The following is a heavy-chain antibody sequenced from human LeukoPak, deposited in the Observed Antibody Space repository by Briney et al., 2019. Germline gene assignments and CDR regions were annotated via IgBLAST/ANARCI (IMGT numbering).Heavy chain of an antibody. V-gene: IGHV3-7*01. CDR1: GFTFSSYW. D-gene: IGHD3-22*01. CDR3: GCGSYDSRGSYYPMGY. J-gene: IGHJ4*02. CDR2: IKQDGGEK. Sequence: GGYLRLSCSAPGFTFSSYWMDWVRQAPGKGLEWVVNIKQDGGEKYYVDSVKGRFTISRDNAKNSVYLQMNSLGGEDTAVYYCGCGSYDSRGSYYPMGYWGQGPAVTVSS.